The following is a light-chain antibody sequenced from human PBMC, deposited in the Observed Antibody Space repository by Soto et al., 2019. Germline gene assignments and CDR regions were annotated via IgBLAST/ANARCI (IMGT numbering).Light chain of an antibody. Sequence: DIQMTPSPSSLSASVGDRVTIACRSSQSITTYLNWYQQKPGKVPELLIYSASSLQIGVPSRFSGSGSGTDFTLTIHSLQPEDFATYYCQQSYTGSWTFGQGTKVDIK. V-gene: IGKV1-39*01. J-gene: IGKJ1*01. CDR3: QQSYTGSWT. CDR1: QSITTY. CDR2: SAS.